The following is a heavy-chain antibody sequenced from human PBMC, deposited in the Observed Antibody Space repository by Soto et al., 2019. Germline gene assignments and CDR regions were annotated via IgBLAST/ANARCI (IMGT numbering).Heavy chain of an antibody. J-gene: IGHJ5*02. CDR2: INHSGST. D-gene: IGHD3-3*01. Sequence: SETLSLTCSFYGWSFSCYYLILIRQPPGKGLEWIGEINHSGSTNYNPSLKSRVTISVDTSKNQFSLKLSSVTAADTAVYYCSRGEPPGYYDFWSGYYKWFDHWGQGTLVNVAS. CDR3: SRGEPPGYYDFWSGYYKWFDH. CDR1: GWSFSCYY. V-gene: IGHV4-34*01.